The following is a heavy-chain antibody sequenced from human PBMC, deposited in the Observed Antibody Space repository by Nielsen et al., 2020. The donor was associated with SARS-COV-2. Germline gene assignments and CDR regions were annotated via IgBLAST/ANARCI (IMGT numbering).Heavy chain of an antibody. J-gene: IGHJ6*02. CDR2: INHSGST. Sequence: SETLSLTCAVYGGSLSGYCWSWIRQPPGKGLEWIGEINHSGSTNYNPSLKSRVTISVDTSKNQFSLKLSSVTAADTAVYYCARRSYYYDSSGLKGGMDVWGQGTTVTVSS. CDR1: GGSLSGYC. CDR3: ARRSYYYDSSGLKGGMDV. D-gene: IGHD3-22*01. V-gene: IGHV4-34*01.